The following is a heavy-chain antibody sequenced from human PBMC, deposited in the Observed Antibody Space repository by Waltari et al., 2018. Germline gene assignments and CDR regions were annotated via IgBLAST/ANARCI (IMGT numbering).Heavy chain of an antibody. Sequence: QVQLVQSGAEVKKPGSSVKVSCKASGGTFSSYAISWVRQAPGQGLEWMGGIIPIFGTANYAQKFQGRVTITADEATSTAYMELSSLRSEDTAVYYCARVGAYCSSTSCPLIVWGKGTTVTVSS. J-gene: IGHJ6*04. CDR2: IIPIFGTA. V-gene: IGHV1-69*12. CDR1: GGTFSSYA. D-gene: IGHD2-2*01. CDR3: ARVGAYCSSTSCPLIV.